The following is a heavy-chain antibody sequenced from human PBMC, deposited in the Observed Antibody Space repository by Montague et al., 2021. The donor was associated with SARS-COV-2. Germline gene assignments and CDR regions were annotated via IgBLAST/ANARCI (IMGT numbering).Heavy chain of an antibody. Sequence: PALVKPTQTLTLTCTFSGFSLSSSGMSVTWIRQPPGKALEWLASIDWDNDKYYSTSLKSRLTISKDTSKNQVVLTVTNMDPCDTATYYCARIVSFVVPGDSHRMYYFHLDVWGQGATVIASS. CDR2: IDWDNDK. J-gene: IGHJ6*02. CDR1: GFSLSSSGMS. V-gene: IGHV2-70*11. D-gene: IGHD2/OR15-2a*01. CDR3: ARIVSFVVPGDSHRMYYFHLDV.